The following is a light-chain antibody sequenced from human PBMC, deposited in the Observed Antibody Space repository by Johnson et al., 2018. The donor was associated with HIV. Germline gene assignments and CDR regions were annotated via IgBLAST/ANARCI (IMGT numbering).Light chain of an antibody. J-gene: IGLJ1*01. CDR1: SSNIVNIY. CDR2: DNH. V-gene: IGLV1-51*01. CDR3: GPWDTSLSAYV. Sequence: QSVLTQPPSVSAAPGQKVTISCSASSSNIVNIYISWYQHLPGTAPKLLIYDNHKRPSGIPDRFSGSKSCTSVTLAITGLQTGDEADYYCGPWDTSLSAYVFGTGTKVTVL.